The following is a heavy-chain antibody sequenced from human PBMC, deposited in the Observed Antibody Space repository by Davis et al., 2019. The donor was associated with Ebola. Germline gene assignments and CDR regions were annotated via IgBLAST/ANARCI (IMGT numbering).Heavy chain of an antibody. CDR3: VRESAAGDY. V-gene: IGHV3-7*03. J-gene: IGHJ4*02. Sequence: GESLKISCVVSGVTFSNYWLSWVRQAPGKGLEWVANIKYDGREKYYVDSVKGRFTISRDDAKKSLFLQMNSLRAEDTDVYDCVRESAAGDYWGQGTLVTVSS. CDR2: IKYDGREK. D-gene: IGHD6-13*01. CDR1: GVTFSNYW.